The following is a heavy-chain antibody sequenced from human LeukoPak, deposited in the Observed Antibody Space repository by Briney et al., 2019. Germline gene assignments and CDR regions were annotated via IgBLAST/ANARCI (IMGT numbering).Heavy chain of an antibody. D-gene: IGHD3-9*01. Sequence: GGSLRLSCAASGFTFSNAWMSWVRQAPGKGLEWVGRIKSKTDGGTTEYAAPLKGRFTISRDDSKNTLYLQMNSLKTEDTAVYYCTTDHGRALYDILTGYYYNYWGRGTLVTVSS. CDR3: TTDHGRALYDILTGYYYNY. V-gene: IGHV3-15*01. CDR1: GFTFSNAW. J-gene: IGHJ4*02. CDR2: IKSKTDGGTT.